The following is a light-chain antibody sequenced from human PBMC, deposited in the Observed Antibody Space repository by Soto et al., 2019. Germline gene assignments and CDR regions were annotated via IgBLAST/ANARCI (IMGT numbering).Light chain of an antibody. CDR1: QNIASY. CDR2: AAS. CDR3: QQLYNYHRK. J-gene: IGKJ1*01. Sequence: GDRVTITCRASQNIASYLAWFQQKPGKAPELLILAASTLRSGVPSRFSGSGSGTEYTLTISSLQPEDLETYHCQQLYNYHRKFGKGTKVDI. V-gene: IGKV1-9*01.